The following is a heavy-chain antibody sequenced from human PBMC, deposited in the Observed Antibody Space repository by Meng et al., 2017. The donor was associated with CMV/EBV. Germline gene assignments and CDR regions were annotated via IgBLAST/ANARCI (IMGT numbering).Heavy chain of an antibody. Sequence: ASVTVSCKASGYTFTSYEINWVRQATGQGLEWMGWMNPNSGNTGYAQKFQGRVTITRNTSISTAYMELSSLRSEDTAVYYCARDGGGYCSSTSCQDPYYYYGMDVWGQGTTVTVSS. CDR2: MNPNSGNT. V-gene: IGHV1-8*03. J-gene: IGHJ6*02. CDR3: ARDGGGYCSSTSCQDPYYYYGMDV. D-gene: IGHD2-2*01. CDR1: GYTFTSYE.